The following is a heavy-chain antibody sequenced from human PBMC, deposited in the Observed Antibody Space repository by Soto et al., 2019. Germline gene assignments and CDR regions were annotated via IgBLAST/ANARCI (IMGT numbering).Heavy chain of an antibody. J-gene: IGHJ5*02. CDR2: IYYSGST. D-gene: IGHD6-13*01. Sequence: PSETLSLTCTVSGGSISSYYWSWIRQPPGKGLEWIGYIYYSGSTNYNPSLKSRVTISVDTSKNQFSLKLSSVTAADTAVYYCASYQQLVSAGWFDPWGQGTLVTVSS. CDR1: GGSISSYY. CDR3: ASYQQLVSAGWFDP. V-gene: IGHV4-59*01.